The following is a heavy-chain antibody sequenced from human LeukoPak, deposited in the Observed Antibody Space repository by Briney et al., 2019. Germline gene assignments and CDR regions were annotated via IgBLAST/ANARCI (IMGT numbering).Heavy chain of an antibody. CDR2: VYYSGST. V-gene: IGHV4-30-4*07. J-gene: IGHJ4*02. D-gene: IGHD3-22*01. CDR1: GGSISSGGYS. Sequence: PSETLSLTCAVSGGSISSGGYSWSWIRQPPGKGLEWIGYVYYSGSTYYNPSLKSRVTISVDTSKNQFSLKLSSVTAADTAVYYCARGNISRYYYVSNGFDYWGQGTLVTVSS. CDR3: ARGNISRYYYVSNGFDY.